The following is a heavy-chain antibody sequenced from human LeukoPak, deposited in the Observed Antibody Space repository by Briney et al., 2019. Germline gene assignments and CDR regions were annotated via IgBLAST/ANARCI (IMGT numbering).Heavy chain of an antibody. CDR3: AKPVGYKFYFDY. V-gene: IGHV3-23*01. D-gene: IGHD2-2*02. CDR1: GLTFSSYV. J-gene: IGHJ4*02. CDR2: ISGSGGDT. Sequence: GGSLRLSCAASGLTFSSYVMSGVRQAPGKGLEWVSAISGSGGDTYYADSVKGRFTISRDNSKNTLYLQMNSLRAEDTAVYYCAKPVGYKFYFDYWGQGTLVTVSS.